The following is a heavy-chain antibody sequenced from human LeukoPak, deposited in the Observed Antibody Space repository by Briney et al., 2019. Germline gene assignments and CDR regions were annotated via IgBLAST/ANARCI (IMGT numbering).Heavy chain of an antibody. J-gene: IGHJ5*02. D-gene: IGHD3-16*01. V-gene: IGHV4-34*01. Sequence: SSETLSLTCAVYGGSFSGYYWSWIRQPPGKGLEWIGEINHSGSTNYNPSLKSRVTISVDTSKNQFSLKLSSVTAADTAVYYCARLRRWFDPWGQGTLVTVSS. CDR1: GGSFSGYY. CDR3: ARLRRWFDP. CDR2: INHSGST.